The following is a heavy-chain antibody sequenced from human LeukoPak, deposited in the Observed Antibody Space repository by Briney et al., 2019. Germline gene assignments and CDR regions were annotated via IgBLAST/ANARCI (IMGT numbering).Heavy chain of an antibody. D-gene: IGHD3-22*01. Sequence: ASVKVSCKASGYTFTSYGISWVRQAPGQGLEWMGWIGAYNGNTNYAQKLQGRVTMTTDTSTSTAYMELRSLRSDDTAVYYCARVSRAYYYDSSGLGYFDYWGQGTLVTVSS. CDR2: IGAYNGNT. CDR3: ARVSRAYYYDSSGLGYFDY. J-gene: IGHJ4*02. CDR1: GYTFTSYG. V-gene: IGHV1-18*01.